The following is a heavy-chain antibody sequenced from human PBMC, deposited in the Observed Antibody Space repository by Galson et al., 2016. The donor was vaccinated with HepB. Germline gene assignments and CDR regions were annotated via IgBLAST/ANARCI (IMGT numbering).Heavy chain of an antibody. Sequence: SETLSLTCAVSGGSFSGYYWTWIRQSPGTELEWIGEINRIGSTNYNPSLKSRVTISVDTSKNQFSLNVRSVTAADAAVYYCARGWVPSGGFLPNFDSWGQGILVTVSS. J-gene: IGHJ5*01. CDR3: ARGWVPSGGFLPNFDS. CDR2: INRIGST. V-gene: IGHV4-34*01. CDR1: GGSFSGYY. D-gene: IGHD2-15*01.